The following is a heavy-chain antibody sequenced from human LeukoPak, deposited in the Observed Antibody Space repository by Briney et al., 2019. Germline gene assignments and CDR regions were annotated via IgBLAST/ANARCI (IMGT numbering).Heavy chain of an antibody. V-gene: IGHV4-59*01. CDR1: GGSISSYY. CDR3: ARHGSGRNPFDY. J-gene: IGHJ4*02. CDR2: IYYSGST. Sequence: SETLSFTCTVSGGSISSYYWSWIRQPPGKGLEWIGYIYYSGSTNYNPSLKSRVTISVDTSKNQFSLKLSSVIAADTVVYYCARHGSGRNPFDYWGQGTLVTVSS. D-gene: IGHD2-15*01.